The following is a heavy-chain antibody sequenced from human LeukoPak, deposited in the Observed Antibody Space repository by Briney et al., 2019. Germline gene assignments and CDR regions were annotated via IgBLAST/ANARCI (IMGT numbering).Heavy chain of an antibody. CDR3: TTLTYYDILTGYYNFDY. V-gene: IGHV3-15*07. J-gene: IGHJ4*02. CDR2: IKSKTDGGTT. D-gene: IGHD3-9*01. Sequence: GGSLRLSCAASGFTFSNAWMNWVRQAPGKGLEWVGRIKSKTDGGTTDYAAPVKGRFTISRDDSKNTLYLQMNRLKTEDTAVYYCTTLTYYDILTGYYNFDYWGQGTLVTVSS. CDR1: GFTFSNAW.